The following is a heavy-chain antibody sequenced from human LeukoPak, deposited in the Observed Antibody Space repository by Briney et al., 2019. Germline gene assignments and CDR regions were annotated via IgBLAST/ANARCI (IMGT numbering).Heavy chain of an antibody. Sequence: PGRSLRLSCAASGFTFSTYAMHWVRQAPGKGLEWVAVISYDGSSKYYADSVKGRFTISRDNAKNSLYLQMNSLRAEDTALYYCAKDLSYYYDSSGLDYWGQGTLATVSS. V-gene: IGHV3-30-3*01. J-gene: IGHJ4*02. CDR2: ISYDGSSK. D-gene: IGHD3-22*01. CDR1: GFTFSTYA. CDR3: AKDLSYYYDSSGLDY.